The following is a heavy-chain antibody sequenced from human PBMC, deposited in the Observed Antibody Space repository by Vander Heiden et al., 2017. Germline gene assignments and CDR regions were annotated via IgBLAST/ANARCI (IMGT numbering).Heavy chain of an antibody. D-gene: IGHD2-21*02. V-gene: IGHV6-1*01. CDR2: TYYRSKWYN. Sequence: QVQLQQSGPGLVKPSQTLSLTCATSGVTVSSNSPAWNWIRQSPSRGLECLGRTYYRSKWYNDYAVSVKSRITINPDTSKNQFSLQLNSVTPEDTAVYYCAREAAICGGDCYTLYYYGMDVWGQGTTVTVSS. CDR1: GVTVSSNSPA. J-gene: IGHJ6*02. CDR3: AREAAICGGDCYTLYYYGMDV.